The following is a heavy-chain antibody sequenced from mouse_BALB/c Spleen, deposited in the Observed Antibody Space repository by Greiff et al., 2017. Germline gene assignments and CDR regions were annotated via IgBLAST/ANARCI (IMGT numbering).Heavy chain of an antibody. CDR1: GFSLPSYD. D-gene: IGHD4-1*01. CDR3: VSVGRGY. V-gene: IGHV2-9-2*01. CDR2: IWTGGGT. Sequence: VNLVESGPGLVAPSQRLSITCTVSGFSLPSYDISWIRQPPGKGLEWLGVIWTGGGTNYNSAFMSRLSISKDNSKSQVFLKMNSLQTDDTAIYCCVSVGRGYWGQGTTLTVSS. J-gene: IGHJ2*01.